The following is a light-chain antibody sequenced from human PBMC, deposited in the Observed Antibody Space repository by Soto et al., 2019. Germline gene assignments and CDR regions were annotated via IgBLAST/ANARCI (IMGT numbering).Light chain of an antibody. CDR2: GAS. V-gene: IGKV3-20*01. CDR1: QSVSSNY. CDR3: QQYGSSPST. J-gene: IGKJ1*01. Sequence: EIVLTQAPGTLSLSPGERATLSCRVSQSVSSNYITWYQQKPGQAPRRLIFGASSRATGIPDRFSGSGSGTDFTLTISRLEPEDFAVYYCQQYGSSPSTFGQGTKVDI.